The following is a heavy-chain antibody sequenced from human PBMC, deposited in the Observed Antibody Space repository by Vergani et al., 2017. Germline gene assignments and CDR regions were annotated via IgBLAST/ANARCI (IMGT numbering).Heavy chain of an antibody. J-gene: IGHJ5*02. CDR3: ARDGAVTPGNNWFDP. Sequence: QVQLPESGPGLVKPSGTLSLTCAVSGGSISSSNWWSWVRQPPGKGLEWIGEIYHSGSTNYNPSLKSRVTISVDTSKNQFSLKLSSVTAADTAVYYCARDGAVTPGNNWFDPWGQGTLVTVSS. V-gene: IGHV4-4*02. D-gene: IGHD4-23*01. CDR1: GGSISSSNW. CDR2: IYHSGST.